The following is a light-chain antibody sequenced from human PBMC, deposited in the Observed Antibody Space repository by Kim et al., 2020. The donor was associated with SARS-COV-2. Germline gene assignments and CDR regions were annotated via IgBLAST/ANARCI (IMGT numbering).Light chain of an antibody. J-gene: IGKJ4*01. Sequence: LSPGESATLACRASQSIGSSYLAWYQQKPGQAPRLLIFAASSRATGIPDRFSGSGSGTDFTLTISRLEPEDFAVYYCQQYSRSVTFGGGTKVDIK. CDR1: QSIGSSY. V-gene: IGKV3-20*01. CDR3: QQYSRSVT. CDR2: AAS.